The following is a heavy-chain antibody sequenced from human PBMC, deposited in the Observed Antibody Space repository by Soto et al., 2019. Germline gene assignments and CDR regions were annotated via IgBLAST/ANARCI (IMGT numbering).Heavy chain of an antibody. CDR3: ARGHCSSTTCYKAGFDP. CDR1: GYTFTSYW. V-gene: IGHV5-51*01. CDR2: IYPGDSDS. D-gene: IGHD2-2*02. J-gene: IGHJ5*02. Sequence: GESLKISCKASGYTFTSYWIGWVRQMPGKGLEWMGIIYPGDSDSRYSLSFQGRATISVDRSISTAYLQWSSLKAPDTALYYCARGHCSSTTCYKAGFDPWGQGTLVTVSS.